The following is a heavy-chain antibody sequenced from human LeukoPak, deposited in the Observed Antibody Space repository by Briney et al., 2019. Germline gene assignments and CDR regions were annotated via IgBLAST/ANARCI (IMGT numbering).Heavy chain of an antibody. CDR3: AREVHTGYYLDY. D-gene: IGHD3-9*01. CDR2: IWYDGSNK. CDR1: GFTFSSYG. V-gene: IGHV3-33*01. J-gene: IGHJ4*02. Sequence: GRSLRLSCAASGFTFSSYGMHGVRQAPGKGLEWVAVIWYDGSNKYYADSVKGRFTISRDNSKNTLYLQMNSLRAEDTAVYYCAREVHTGYYLDYWGQGTLVTVSS.